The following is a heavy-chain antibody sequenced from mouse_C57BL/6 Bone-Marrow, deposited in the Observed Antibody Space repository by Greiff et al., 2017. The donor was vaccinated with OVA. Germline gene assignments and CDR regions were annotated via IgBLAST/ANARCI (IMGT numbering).Heavy chain of an antibody. CDR2: IYPRDGST. CDR3: ERRAIDYDGIYYAMDY. CDR1: GYTFTDHT. J-gene: IGHJ4*01. D-gene: IGHD2-4*01. Sequence: QVQLQQSDAELVKPGASVKISCKVSGYTFTDHTIHWMKQRPEQGLEWIGYIYPRDGSTKYTEKFKGKATLTADKSSSTDYMQLNSLTSEDSAVYFCERRAIDYDGIYYAMDYWGQGTSVTVSA. V-gene: IGHV1-78*01.